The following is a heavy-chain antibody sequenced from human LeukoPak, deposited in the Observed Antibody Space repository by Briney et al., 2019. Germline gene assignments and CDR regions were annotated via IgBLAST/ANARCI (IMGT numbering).Heavy chain of an antibody. CDR3: ARTSGSSWYEDHFDY. J-gene: IGHJ4*02. D-gene: IGHD6-13*01. Sequence: GGSLRLSCAVSGFTVSSNYMSWVRQAPGKGLEWVSVIYSGGGTYYADSVKGRFTISRDNSKNTLYLQMNSLRAEDTAMYYCARTSGSSWYEDHFDYWGQGTLVTVSS. V-gene: IGHV3-53*01. CDR2: IYSGGGT. CDR1: GFTVSSNY.